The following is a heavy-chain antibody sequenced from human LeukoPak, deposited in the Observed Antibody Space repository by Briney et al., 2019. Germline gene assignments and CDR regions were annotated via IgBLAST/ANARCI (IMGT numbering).Heavy chain of an antibody. V-gene: IGHV4-34*01. CDR1: GGSFSGYY. D-gene: IGHD3-10*01. CDR3: ARHSSYYYGSGAFDY. CDR2: INHSGST. J-gene: IGHJ4*02. Sequence: SETLSPTCAVYGGSFSGYYWSWIRQPPGKGLEWVGEINHSGSTNYNPSLKSRVTTSVDTSKNQFSLKLSSVTAADTAVYYCARHSSYYYGSGAFDYWGQGTLVTVSS.